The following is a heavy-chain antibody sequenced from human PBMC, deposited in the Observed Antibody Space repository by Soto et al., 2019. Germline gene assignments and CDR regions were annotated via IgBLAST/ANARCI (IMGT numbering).Heavy chain of an antibody. CDR1: GYTFTSYY. CDR2: INPSAGRT. Sequence: QVQLVQSGAEVKKPGASVKVSCKASGYTFTSYYIHWVRQAPGQGLGWMGIINPSAGRTSYAQKFQGRVTMTRDTSTSTVYRELSSLISEDTAVYYCARGGQCSTSSWGNWFDSWGQGTLVTVSS. V-gene: IGHV1-46*01. CDR3: ARGGQCSTSSWGNWFDS. J-gene: IGHJ5*01. D-gene: IGHD6-6*01.